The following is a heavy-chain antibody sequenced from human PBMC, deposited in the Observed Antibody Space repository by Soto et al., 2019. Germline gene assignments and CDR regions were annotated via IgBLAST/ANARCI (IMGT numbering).Heavy chain of an antibody. CDR3: ARLFRGLWFGDKDY. V-gene: IGHV4-39*01. D-gene: IGHD3-10*01. Sequence: SETLSLTCTVSGGSISSSSYYWGWIRQPPGKGLEWIGSIYYSGSTYYNPSLKSRVTISVDTSKNQFSLKLSSVTAADTAVYYCARLFRGLWFGDKDYWGQGTLVTVSS. CDR2: IYYSGST. J-gene: IGHJ4*02. CDR1: GGSISSSSYY.